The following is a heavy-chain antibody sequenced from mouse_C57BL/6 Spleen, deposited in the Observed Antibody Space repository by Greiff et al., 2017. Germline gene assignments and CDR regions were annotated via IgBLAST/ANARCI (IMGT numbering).Heavy chain of an antibody. CDR1: SYSITSGYY. D-gene: IGHD2-1*01. J-gene: IGHJ1*03. Sequence: EVQLVESGPGLVKPSQSLSLTCSVTSYSITSGYYWNWIRQFPGNKLEWMGYISYDGSNNYNPSLKNRISITRDTSKNQFFLKLNSVTTEDTATYYCAREDLPSRYFDVWGTGTTVTVSS. CDR3: AREDLPSRYFDV. CDR2: ISYDGSN. V-gene: IGHV3-6*01.